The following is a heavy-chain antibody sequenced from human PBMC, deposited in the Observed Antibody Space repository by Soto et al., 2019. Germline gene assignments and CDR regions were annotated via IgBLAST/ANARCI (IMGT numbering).Heavy chain of an antibody. CDR1: GFTFSSYA. Sequence: GGSLRLSCAASGFTFSSYAMSWVRQAPGKGLEWVSAISRSGGSTYYADSVKGRFTISRDNSKNTLYLQMNSLRAEDTAVYYWAKAVAWLQLAIYYLYSMYIWGRGTTVTVSS. D-gene: IGHD5-12*01. V-gene: IGHV3-23*01. CDR3: AKAVAWLQLAIYYLYSMYI. J-gene: IGHJ6*02. CDR2: ISRSGGST.